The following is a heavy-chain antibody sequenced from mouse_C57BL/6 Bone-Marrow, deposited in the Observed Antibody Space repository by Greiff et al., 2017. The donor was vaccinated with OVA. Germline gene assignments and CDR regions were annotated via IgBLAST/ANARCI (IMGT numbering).Heavy chain of an antibody. V-gene: IGHV5-4*03. CDR1: GFTFSSYA. CDR2: ISDGGSYT. J-gene: IGHJ3*01. CDR3: AKGGVAY. Sequence: EVKLVESGGGLVKPGGSLKLSCAASGFTFSSYAMSWVRQPPGKRLEWVATISDGGSYTSSPDNVQGRFTISSANAKTHLYLQMSHLKSEDTDMCDCAKGGVAYWGQGTLVTVSA.